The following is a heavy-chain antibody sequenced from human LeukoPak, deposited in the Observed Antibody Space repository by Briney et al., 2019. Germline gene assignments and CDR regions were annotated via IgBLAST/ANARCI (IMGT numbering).Heavy chain of an antibody. D-gene: IGHD3-16*01. CDR1: GFTFSSYA. Sequence: GSLRLSCAASGFTFSSYAMHWVRQAPGKGLEYVSAISSNGGSTYYANSVKGRFTISRDNSKNTLYLQMGSLRAEDMAVYYCARVTLFVGYDYWGQGTLVTVSS. J-gene: IGHJ4*02. CDR2: ISSNGGST. V-gene: IGHV3-64*01. CDR3: ARVTLFVGYDY.